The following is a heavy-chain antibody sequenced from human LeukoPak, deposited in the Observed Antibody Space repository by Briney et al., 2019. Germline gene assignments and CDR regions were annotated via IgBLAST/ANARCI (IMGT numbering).Heavy chain of an antibody. CDR2: INTNTGNP. CDR3: ARDSIWFGDLLPFNWFDP. J-gene: IGHJ5*02. Sequence: GASVKVSCKASGYTFTSYAMNWVRQAPGQGLEWMGWINTNTGNPTYAQGFTGRFVFSLDTSVSTAYLQISSLKAEDTAVYYCARDSIWFGDLLPFNWFDPWGQGTLVTVSS. D-gene: IGHD3-10*01. CDR1: GYTFTSYA. V-gene: IGHV7-4-1*02.